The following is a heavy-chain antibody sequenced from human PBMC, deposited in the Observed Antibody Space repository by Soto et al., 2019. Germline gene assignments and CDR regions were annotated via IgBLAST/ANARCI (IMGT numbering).Heavy chain of an antibody. CDR1: GGTISNYY. CDR2: MYYSGST. CDR3: TRVGGYYGDYPNFDY. V-gene: IGHV4-59*01. J-gene: IGHJ4*02. Sequence: KSSETLSLTCTVSGGTISNYYWSWIRQPPGKGLEWMGYMYYSGSTKYNPSLKSRVTISVGTSNNQFFLKLNSVTAADTAVYFCTRVGGYYGDYPNFDYWGRGALVTSPQ. D-gene: IGHD4-17*01.